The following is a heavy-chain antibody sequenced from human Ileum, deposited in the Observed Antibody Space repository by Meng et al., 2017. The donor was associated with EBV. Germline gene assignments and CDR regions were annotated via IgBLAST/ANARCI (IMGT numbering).Heavy chain of an antibody. CDR1: GASVSSGGYH. V-gene: IGHV4-61*03. CDR3: AYYTAGRGGVGS. Sequence: QVQLQESGPGLVKPSETLSLSCSGSGASVSSGGYHWSWIRQPPGKGLEWIGCMYDSDSGKAKYNPSLNSRVIISLDTSKNHFVLKLTSVTAADTAVYYCAYYTAGRGGVGSWGQGTLVTVSS. CDR2: MYDSDSGKA. J-gene: IGHJ4*02. D-gene: IGHD2-8*02.